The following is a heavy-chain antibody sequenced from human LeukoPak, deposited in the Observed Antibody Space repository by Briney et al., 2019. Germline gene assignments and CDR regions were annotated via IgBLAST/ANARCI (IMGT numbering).Heavy chain of an antibody. CDR3: ARHYSGYDLYFDY. Sequence: SETLSLACTVSGGSISSSSYYWGWIRQPPGKGLEWIGSIYYSGSTYYNPSLKSRVTISVDTSKNQFSLKLSSVTAADTAVYYCARHYSGYDLYFDYWGQGTLVTVSS. CDR1: GGSISSSSYY. D-gene: IGHD5-12*01. CDR2: IYYSGST. J-gene: IGHJ4*02. V-gene: IGHV4-39*01.